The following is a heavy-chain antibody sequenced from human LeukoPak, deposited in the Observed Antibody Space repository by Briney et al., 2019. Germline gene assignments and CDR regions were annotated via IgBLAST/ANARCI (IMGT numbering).Heavy chain of an antibody. Sequence: GGSLRLSCAASGFTFGSYWMSWVRQAPGKGLEWVANIKQDGSEKYYVDSVKGRFTISRDNAKNSLYLQMNSPRAEDTAVYYCARGAVPAAHYYFDYGGQGTLVTVSS. J-gene: IGHJ4*02. CDR3: ARGAVPAAHYYFDY. V-gene: IGHV3-7*01. CDR2: IKQDGSEK. CDR1: GFTFGSYW. D-gene: IGHD2-2*01.